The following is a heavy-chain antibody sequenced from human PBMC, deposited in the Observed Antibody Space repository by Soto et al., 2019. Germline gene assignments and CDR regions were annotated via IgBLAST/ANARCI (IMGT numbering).Heavy chain of an antibody. V-gene: IGHV3-9*01. D-gene: IGHD3-16*02. CDR3: AKDKSTGEYSCYRYMDV. J-gene: IGHJ6*03. Sequence: EVLLVESGGGLVQPDRPLRLSCEASGFNFGSYAMHWVRQVPGKGLEWVSAISWNSGQLDYADSVRGRFTISRDNGKNSLFLEMKSLRPDDTALYFCAKDKSTGEYSCYRYMDVWGRGTTVVVSS. CDR2: ISWNSGQL. CDR1: GFNFGSYA.